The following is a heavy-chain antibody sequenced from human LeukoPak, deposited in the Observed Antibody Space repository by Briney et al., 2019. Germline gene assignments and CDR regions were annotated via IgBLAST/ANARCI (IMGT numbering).Heavy chain of an antibody. CDR1: GYTFTGYY. CDR3: ARDPGDCSGGSCYSVFYFDY. Sequence: ASVKVSCKASGYTFTGYYMHWVRQAPGQGLEWMGWINPNSGGTNYAQKFQGRVTMTRDTSISTAYMELSRLRSDDTAVYYCARDPGDCSGGSCYSVFYFDYWGQGTLVTVSS. V-gene: IGHV1-2*02. CDR2: INPNSGGT. J-gene: IGHJ4*02. D-gene: IGHD2-15*01.